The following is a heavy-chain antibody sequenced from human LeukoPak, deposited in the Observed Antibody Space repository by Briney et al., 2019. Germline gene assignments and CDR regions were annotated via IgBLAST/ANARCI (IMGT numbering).Heavy chain of an antibody. CDR2: ISSSSSYI. J-gene: IGHJ4*02. D-gene: IGHD6-19*01. CDR1: GFTISSYS. Sequence: GGSLRISCAASGFTISSYSKTWVRQAPGKGLEWVSSISSSSSYIYYADSVKGRFTISRDNAKNSLYLQMNSLRAEDTAVYYCARGAVAGNGLDYWGQGTLVTVSS. CDR3: ARGAVAGNGLDY. V-gene: IGHV3-21*01.